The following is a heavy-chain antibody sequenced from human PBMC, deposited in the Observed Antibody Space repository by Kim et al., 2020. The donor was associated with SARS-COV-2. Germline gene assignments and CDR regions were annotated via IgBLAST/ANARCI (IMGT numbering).Heavy chain of an antibody. CDR3: AVATTSTFDH. Sequence: ASVKVSCKASRYTFNDYYMSWVRQAPGQGLEWMGWINPDSGGPNYAQKFQGRVTMTRDTSISTAYMELSRLTSDDTAVYYCAVATTSTFDHWGQGTLVTVSS. CDR1: RYTFNDYY. J-gene: IGHJ4*02. CDR2: INPDSGGP. D-gene: IGHD2-2*01. V-gene: IGHV1-2*02.